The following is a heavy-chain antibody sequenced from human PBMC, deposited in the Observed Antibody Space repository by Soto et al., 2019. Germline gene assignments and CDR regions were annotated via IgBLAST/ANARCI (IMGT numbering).Heavy chain of an antibody. CDR1: GFTFSSYG. CDR3: ARDAPGYCSSTSCPPGY. J-gene: IGHJ4*02. CDR2: IRYDGSNN. D-gene: IGHD2-2*01. V-gene: IGHV3-33*01. Sequence: GGSLRLSCAASGFTFSSYGMHRVRQAPGKGLACVEVIRYDGSNNYYAHSVKGRFTISRDNSKNTLYLQRNSLRAEETAVYYCARDAPGYCSSTSCPPGYWGQGTLVTVSS.